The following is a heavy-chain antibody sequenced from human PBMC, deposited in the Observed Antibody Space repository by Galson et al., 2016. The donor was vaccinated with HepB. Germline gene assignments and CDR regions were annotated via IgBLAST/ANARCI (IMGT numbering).Heavy chain of an antibody. CDR1: GFTFSSYG. D-gene: IGHD2/OR15-2a*01. CDR2: ISSDGSNK. J-gene: IGHJ6*02. CDR3: AKDKNPVSGLLWDYYYGMDV. V-gene: IGHV3-30*18. Sequence: SLRLSCAASGFTFSSYGMHWVRQAPGKGLEWVAVISSDGSNKNYADSVKGRFTISRDNSKNTLYLQMNSLRVEDTAVYYCAKDKNPVSGLLWDYYYGMDVWGQGTTVTVSS.